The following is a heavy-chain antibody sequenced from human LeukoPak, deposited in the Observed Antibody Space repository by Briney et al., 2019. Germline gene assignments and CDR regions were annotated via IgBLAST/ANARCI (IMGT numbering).Heavy chain of an antibody. J-gene: IGHJ4*02. CDR3: AKAEYGGNYKPFDF. V-gene: IGHV3-43*02. Sequence: GGSLRLSCVASGFTFDDYAMHWVRQPPGKGLEWVSLISGDGGSTYYADSVKGRFTISRDNIKNSLYLYLDSLRTEDTALYYCAKAEYGGNYKPFDFWGQGTLVTVSS. CDR2: ISGDGGST. D-gene: IGHD4-23*01. CDR1: GFTFDDYA.